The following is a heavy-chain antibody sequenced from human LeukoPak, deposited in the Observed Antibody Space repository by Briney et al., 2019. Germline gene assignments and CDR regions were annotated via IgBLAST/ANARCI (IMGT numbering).Heavy chain of an antibody. D-gene: IGHD3/OR15-3a*01. CDR3: ARQTGSGLFTLP. V-gene: IGHV4-4*07. Sequence: PSETLSLTCTVSGVSISSYYWSWIRQPAGKGLEWIGRIYTSGSTYYNASLKSRVTIVIDASKNQISLRLTSVTATDTAMYYCARQTGSGLFTLPGGQGTLVTVSS. J-gene: IGHJ4*02. CDR1: GVSISSYY. CDR2: IYTSGST.